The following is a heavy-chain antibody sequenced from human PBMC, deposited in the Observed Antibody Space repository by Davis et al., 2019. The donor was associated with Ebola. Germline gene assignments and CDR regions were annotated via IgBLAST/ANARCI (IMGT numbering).Heavy chain of an antibody. D-gene: IGHD3-10*01. Sequence: GESLKISCAASGFTFSGSAMHWVRQASGKGLEWVGRIRSKANSYATAYAASVKGRFTISRDDSMNTAYLQMNSLKTEDTAVYYCTRPVYYGSGSSEDYWGQGTLVTVSS. CDR3: TRPVYYGSGSSEDY. J-gene: IGHJ4*02. CDR2: IRSKANSYAT. CDR1: GFTFSGSA. V-gene: IGHV3-73*01.